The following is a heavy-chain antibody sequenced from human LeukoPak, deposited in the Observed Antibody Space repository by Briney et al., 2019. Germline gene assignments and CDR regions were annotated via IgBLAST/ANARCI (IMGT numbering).Heavy chain of an antibody. CDR1: GGTFSSYA. CDR3: AREPQLVRYYFDY. Sequence: SVKVSCKASGGTFSSYAISWVRQAPGQGLEWMGGIIPIFGTANYAQKFQGRVTITADESTSTAYMELSSLRSEDTAVYYCAREPQLVRYYFDYWGQGTLVTVSS. J-gene: IGHJ4*02. CDR2: IIPIFGTA. D-gene: IGHD6-13*01. V-gene: IGHV1-69*13.